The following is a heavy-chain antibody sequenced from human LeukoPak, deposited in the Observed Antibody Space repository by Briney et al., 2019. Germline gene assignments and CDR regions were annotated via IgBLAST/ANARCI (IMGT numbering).Heavy chain of an antibody. Sequence: ASVKVSCKASGYTFTAYYMHWVRQAPGQGLEWMGWMNPNSGAINYAQKFQGRVTMTRDTSISTAYMDLSRLISDDTAVYYCARVSQSRVVAAFDIWGQGTMVTVSS. D-gene: IGHD2-15*01. CDR3: ARVSQSRVVAAFDI. V-gene: IGHV1-2*02. CDR2: MNPNSGAI. J-gene: IGHJ3*02. CDR1: GYTFTAYY.